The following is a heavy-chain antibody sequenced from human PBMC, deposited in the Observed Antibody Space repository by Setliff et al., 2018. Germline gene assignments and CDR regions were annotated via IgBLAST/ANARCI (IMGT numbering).Heavy chain of an antibody. CDR1: GGSINSSTYNSRSYY. J-gene: IGHJ4*02. CDR3: ARTGTYRYFDY. Sequence: PSETLSLTCTVSGGSINSSTYNSRSYYWGWVRQPPGKGLEWIGRIYYSGNNYYNASLKSRLTISADTSKNQFSLKLRSVTAADTAVYYCARTGTYRYFDYWGQGILVTVSS. D-gene: IGHD1-1*01. V-gene: IGHV4-39*01. CDR2: IYYSGNN.